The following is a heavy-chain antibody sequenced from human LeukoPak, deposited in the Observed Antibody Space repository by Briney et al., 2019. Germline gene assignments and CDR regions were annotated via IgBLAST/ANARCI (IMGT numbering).Heavy chain of an antibody. J-gene: IGHJ5*02. V-gene: IGHV1-18*01. CDR2: IHIYRGNT. Sequence: ASVKVSCKASGYSSTNYGISWVRQAPGQGLEWMGWIHIYRGNTNYAQKFQGRVTMTTDTSTTTVYMEVRGLRSDDTAMYYCARDVGITVADSFDPWGQGTLVTVSS. D-gene: IGHD6-13*01. CDR3: ARDVGITVADSFDP. CDR1: GYSSTNYG.